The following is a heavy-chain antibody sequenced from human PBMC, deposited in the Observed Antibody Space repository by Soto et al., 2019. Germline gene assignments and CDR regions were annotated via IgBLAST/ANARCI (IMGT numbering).Heavy chain of an antibody. CDR3: ARESYKESSVGSFEL. D-gene: IGHD3-22*01. CDR1: RGSISSSNW. V-gene: IGHV4-4*02. J-gene: IGHJ2*01. CDR2: MYHTGIT. Sequence: QVQLQEAGPGLVQPSGTLSLTCAVSRGSISSSNWWSWVRQSPGQGLEWIGAMYHTGITNYRPSLKSRVTMSVDKYKNQFSLTLRSVSAADTAVYYSARESYKESSVGSFELWGRGTLVSVSS.